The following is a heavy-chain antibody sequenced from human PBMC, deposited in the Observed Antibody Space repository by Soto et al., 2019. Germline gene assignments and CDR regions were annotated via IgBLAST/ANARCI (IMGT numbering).Heavy chain of an antibody. CDR2: INAGNGNT. D-gene: IGHD1-26*01. CDR1: GYTFTSYA. CDR3: ARGGSLYEYFDL. V-gene: IGHV1-3*01. J-gene: IGHJ2*01. Sequence: QVQLVQSGAEVKKPGASVKVSCKASGYTFTSYAMHWVRQAPGQRLEWMGWINAGNGNTKYSQKFQGRVTITRDTSASTAYMELSSLRSEDTAVYYCARGGSLYEYFDLWGRGTLVTVSS.